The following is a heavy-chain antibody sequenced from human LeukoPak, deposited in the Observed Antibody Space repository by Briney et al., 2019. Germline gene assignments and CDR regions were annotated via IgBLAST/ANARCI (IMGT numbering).Heavy chain of an antibody. Sequence: ASVKVSCKASGYTFTSFYMHWVRQAPGQGLEWMGIINPSGGSTSYAQKFQGRVTMTRDTSTSTVYMELSSLRSEDTAVYYCARNSGSIYPFDYWGQGTLVTVSS. D-gene: IGHD3-22*01. CDR1: GYTFTSFY. J-gene: IGHJ4*02. V-gene: IGHV1-46*01. CDR2: INPSGGST. CDR3: ARNSGSIYPFDY.